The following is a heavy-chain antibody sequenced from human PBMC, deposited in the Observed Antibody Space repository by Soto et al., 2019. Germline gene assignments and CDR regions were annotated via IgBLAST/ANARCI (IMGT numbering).Heavy chain of an antibody. CDR2: SRNKARGYTT. CDR3: VRDDSRGDSSAFDL. V-gene: IGHV3-72*01. D-gene: IGHD3-10*01. CDR1: GFTFSDHH. J-gene: IGHJ3*01. Sequence: EVPLVESGGGLVQPGGSLRLSCAASGFTFSDHHIDWVRQAPGKGLEWVGRSRNKARGYTTEYAPSVKGRFTISRDASRSSVFLEMYSLKIDDTAMYYCVRDDSRGDSSAFDLWGQGTMVTVSS.